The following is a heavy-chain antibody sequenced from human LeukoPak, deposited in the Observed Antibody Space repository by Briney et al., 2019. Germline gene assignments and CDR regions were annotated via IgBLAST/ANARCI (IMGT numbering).Heavy chain of an antibody. Sequence: PGGSLRLSCVVSGFTISSYEMNWVRQAPGKGLEWVSLISGDGGSTYYADSVKGRFTISRDNSKNSLYLQMNSLRTEDTALYYCAKDSGGYWFDPWGQGTLVTVSS. CDR2: ISGDGGST. D-gene: IGHD3-10*01. CDR3: AKDSGGYWFDP. J-gene: IGHJ5*02. V-gene: IGHV3-43*02. CDR1: GFTISSYE.